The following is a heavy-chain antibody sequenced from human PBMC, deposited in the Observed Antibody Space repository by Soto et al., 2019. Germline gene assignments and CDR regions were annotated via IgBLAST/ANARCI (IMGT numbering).Heavy chain of an antibody. CDR1: GYTFTSYG. J-gene: IGHJ6*02. Sequence: GASVKVSCKASGYTFTSYGISWVRQAPGQGLEWMGWISAYNGNTNYAQKLQGRVTMTTDTSTSTAYMELRSLRSDDTAVYYCARERWLWFGELLRYGKGMDVWGQGTTVTVPS. CDR3: ARERWLWFGELLRYGKGMDV. V-gene: IGHV1-18*01. CDR2: ISAYNGNT. D-gene: IGHD3-10*01.